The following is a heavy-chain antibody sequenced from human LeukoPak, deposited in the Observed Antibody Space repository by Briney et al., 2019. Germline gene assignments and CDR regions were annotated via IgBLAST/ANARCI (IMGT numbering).Heavy chain of an antibody. CDR3: ARGIWGYSSGPNDY. D-gene: IGHD6-19*01. CDR1: GVSISSYY. CDR2: IYYSGST. J-gene: IGHJ4*02. Sequence: SETLSLTCTVSGVSISSYYWSWIRQPPGKGLEWIGYIYYSGSTNYNPSLKSRVTISVDTSKNQFSLKLSSVTAADTAVYYCARGIWGYSSGPNDYWGQGTLVTVSS. V-gene: IGHV4-59*01.